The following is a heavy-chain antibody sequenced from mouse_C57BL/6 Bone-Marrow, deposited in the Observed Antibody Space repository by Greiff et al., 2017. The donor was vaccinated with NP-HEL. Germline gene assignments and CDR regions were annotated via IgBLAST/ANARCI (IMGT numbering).Heavy chain of an antibody. Sequence: QVQLQQSGAELVKPGASVKLSCKASGYTFTSYWMQRVKQRPGQGLEWIGEIDPSDSYTNYNQKFKGKATLTVDTSSSTAYMQLSSLTSEDSAVYYCARGVYDYGGYWYFDVWGTGTTVTVSS. CDR1: GYTFTSYW. CDR2: IDPSDSYT. CDR3: ARGVYDYGGYWYFDV. V-gene: IGHV1-50*01. J-gene: IGHJ1*03. D-gene: IGHD2-4*01.